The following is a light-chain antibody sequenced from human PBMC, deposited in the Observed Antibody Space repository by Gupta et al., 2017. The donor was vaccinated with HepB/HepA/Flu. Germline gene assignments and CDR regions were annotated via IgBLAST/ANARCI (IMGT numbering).Light chain of an antibody. CDR2: SSD. Sequence: QSVLTQPPSASGTPGQRVTISCSGGNSNIGINPVSWYQQLPGTAPKLPIYSSDQRPSGVPDRFSASKYGTSASLAISWLQAEDEADYYCAAWDDSRDVGRFGGGTKLTVL. CDR1: NSNIGINP. V-gene: IGLV1-44*01. J-gene: IGLJ3*02. CDR3: AAWDDSRDVGR.